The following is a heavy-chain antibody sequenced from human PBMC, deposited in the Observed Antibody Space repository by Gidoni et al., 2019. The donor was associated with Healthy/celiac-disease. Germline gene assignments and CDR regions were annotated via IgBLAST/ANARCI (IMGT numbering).Heavy chain of an antibody. D-gene: IGHD6-6*01. J-gene: IGHJ5*02. CDR1: GRSISRGGYY. CDR3: ASFTLSSIAARQKNWFDP. V-gene: IGHV4-31*03. CDR2: IYSSGST. Sequence: QVQLQESGPGLVKPSQTLSLPCTVSGRSISRGGYYWSWIRQHPGKGLEWIGYIYSSGSTYYNPSLKSRVTISVDTSKNQFSLKLSSVTAADTAVYYCASFTLSSIAARQKNWFDPWGQGTLVTVSS.